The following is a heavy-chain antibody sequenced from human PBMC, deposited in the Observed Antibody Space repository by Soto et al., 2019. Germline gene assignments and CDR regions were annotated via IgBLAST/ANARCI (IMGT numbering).Heavy chain of an antibody. D-gene: IGHD3-22*01. CDR3: ASIPQSTYYYDSSGYYFDY. CDR2: IIPIFGTA. CDR1: GGTFSSYA. Sequence: SVKVSCKASGGTFSSYAISWVRQAPGQGLEWMGGIIPIFGTANYAQKFQGRVTITADESTSTAYMELSSLRSEDTAVYYCASIPQSTYYYDSSGYYFDYWGQGTLVTVSS. V-gene: IGHV1-69*13. J-gene: IGHJ4*02.